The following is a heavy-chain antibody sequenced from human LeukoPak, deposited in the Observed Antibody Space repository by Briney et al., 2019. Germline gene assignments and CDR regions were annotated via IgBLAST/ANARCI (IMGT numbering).Heavy chain of an antibody. D-gene: IGHD3-10*01. CDR1: GYTFTSYD. CDR2: MNPNSGNT. V-gene: IGHV1-8*01. CDR3: ARGAILLWFGESYEDY. J-gene: IGHJ4*02. Sequence: ASVKVSCKASGYTFTSYDINWVRQATGQGLEWMGWMNPNSGNTGYAQKFQGRVTMTRNTSISTAYMELSSLRSEDTAVYYCARGAILLWFGESYEDYWGQGTLVTVSS.